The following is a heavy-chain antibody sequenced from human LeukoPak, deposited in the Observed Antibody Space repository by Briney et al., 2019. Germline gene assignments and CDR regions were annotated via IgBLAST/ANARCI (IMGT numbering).Heavy chain of an antibody. CDR2: IRPDGSAV. CDR1: GFTFNQHS. V-gene: IGHV3-7*01. D-gene: IGHD3/OR15-3a*01. Sequence: GGSLRLSCIASGFTFNQHSMSGVRQAPVKGLEWVASIRPDGSAVFYVDSVKGRFTFSRDNAKNSLDLQMNSLRAEDTAVYYCAKFGLPYSIDLWGQGTMVTVSS. J-gene: IGHJ6*02. CDR3: AKFGLPYSIDL.